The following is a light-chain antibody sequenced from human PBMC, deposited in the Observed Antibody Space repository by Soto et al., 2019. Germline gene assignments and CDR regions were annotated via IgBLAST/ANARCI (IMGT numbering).Light chain of an antibody. J-gene: IGKJ1*01. CDR3: QHYGSSPRT. Sequence: EIVLTQSPGTLSLSPGERATLSCRASQDVSGSYLAWYQQKPGQAPRLLIYGASSRATGIPHRFSGSESGTDFTLTISRLEPEDFAMYYCQHYGSSPRTFGQGTKVEIK. CDR2: GAS. V-gene: IGKV3-20*01. CDR1: QDVSGSY.